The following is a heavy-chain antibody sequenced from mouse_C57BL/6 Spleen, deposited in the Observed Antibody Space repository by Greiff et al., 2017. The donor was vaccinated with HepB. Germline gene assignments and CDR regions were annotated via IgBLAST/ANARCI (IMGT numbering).Heavy chain of an antibody. Sequence: QVQLQQSGAELARPGASVKLSCKASGYTFTSYGISWVKQRTGQGLEWIGEIYPRSGNTYYNEKFKGKATLTADNSSSTAYMELRSLTSEDSAVYFCANYYYGSSYYFDYWGQGTTLTVSS. J-gene: IGHJ2*01. CDR2: IYPRSGNT. D-gene: IGHD1-1*01. CDR3: ANYYYGSSYYFDY. V-gene: IGHV1-81*01. CDR1: GYTFTSYG.